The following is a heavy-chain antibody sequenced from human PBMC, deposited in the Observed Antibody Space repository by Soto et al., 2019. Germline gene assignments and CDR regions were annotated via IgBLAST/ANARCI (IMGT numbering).Heavy chain of an antibody. V-gene: IGHV1-69*01. CDR3: AREAVAGLLGAFDI. CDR1: GGPFSSYA. CDR2: IIPMYGKT. Sequence: QMQLVQSGAEVKKPGSSVKVSCKASGGPFSSYATSWVRQAPGQGLDWMGGIIPMYGKTDYAQKFQGRITISADESTSTAYMELSSLRSEDTAVYYCAREAVAGLLGAFDIWGQGTMVTVSS. J-gene: IGHJ3*02. D-gene: IGHD6-19*01.